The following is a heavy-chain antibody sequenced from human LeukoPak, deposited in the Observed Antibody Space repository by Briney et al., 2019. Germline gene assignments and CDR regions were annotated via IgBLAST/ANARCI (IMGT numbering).Heavy chain of an antibody. CDR1: GGSINNHY. V-gene: IGHV4-59*08. J-gene: IGHJ2*01. CDR2: IYYSGYT. D-gene: IGHD6-19*01. CDR3: ARHQPLTSVAATGYFDL. Sequence: PSETLSLTCTVSGGSINNHYWSWIRQSPGKRLEWIGYIYYSGYTSYNPSLKSRVTISTDTSRNQFSLKLNSVTAADTAVYYCARHQPLTSVAATGYFDLWGRGTLVTVSS.